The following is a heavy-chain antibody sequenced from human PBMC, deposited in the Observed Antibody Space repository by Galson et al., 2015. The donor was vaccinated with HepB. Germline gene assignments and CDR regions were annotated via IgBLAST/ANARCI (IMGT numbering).Heavy chain of an antibody. CDR2: INAGNGNT. CDR1: GYTFTSYA. V-gene: IGHV1-3*01. CDR3: AREGSGDSSGYYQPFDY. J-gene: IGHJ4*02. D-gene: IGHD3-22*01. Sequence: SVKVSCKASGYTFTSYAMHWVRQAPGQRLEWMGWINAGNGNTKYSQKFQGRVTITRDTSASTAYMELSSLRSEDTAVYYCAREGSGDSSGYYQPFDYWGQGTLVTVSS.